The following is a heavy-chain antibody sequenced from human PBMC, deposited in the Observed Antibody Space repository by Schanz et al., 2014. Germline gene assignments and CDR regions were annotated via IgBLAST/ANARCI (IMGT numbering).Heavy chain of an antibody. CDR2: IKLDGSEK. Sequence: EVQLVESGGGLVQPGGSLRLSCAASGFTFSDSWMTWVRQAPGKGLEWVANIKLDGSEKYYVDSVKGRFTISRDNAKNALYLQMNSLRADDTAVYYCARDKGGYYPFDYWGQGTLVTVSS. CDR1: GFTFSDSW. D-gene: IGHD3-3*01. CDR3: ARDKGGYYPFDY. V-gene: IGHV3-7*01. J-gene: IGHJ4*02.